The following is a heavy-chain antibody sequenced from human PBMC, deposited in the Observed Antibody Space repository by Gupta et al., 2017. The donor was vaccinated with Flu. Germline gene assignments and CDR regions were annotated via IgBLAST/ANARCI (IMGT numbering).Heavy chain of an antibody. CDR2: INHSGST. V-gene: IGHV4-34*01. CDR3: ARRYYYYYMDV. Sequence: QVQLQQWGAGLLKPPETLSLTCSVYGGSFSGYYWSWIRQPPGKVLEWIGEINHSGSTNYNPSLKSRVTISLDTSKNQFSLKLSSVTAADTAVYYCARRYYYYYMDVWGKGTTVTVSS. J-gene: IGHJ6*03. CDR1: GGSFSGYY.